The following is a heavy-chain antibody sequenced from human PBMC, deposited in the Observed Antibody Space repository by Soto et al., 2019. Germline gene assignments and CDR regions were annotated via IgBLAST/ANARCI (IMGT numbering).Heavy chain of an antibody. D-gene: IGHD2-15*01. Sequence: EVQLLESGGGLVQPGGSLRLSCAASGFTFSSYAMSWVRQAPGKGLEWVSAISGSGGSTYYAGSVKGRFTISRDNSKNTLYLQMNSLRAEDTAVYYCASNQDEDIVVVVAANPVYWGQGTLVTVSS. CDR2: ISGSGGST. CDR3: ASNQDEDIVVVVAANPVY. CDR1: GFTFSSYA. J-gene: IGHJ4*02. V-gene: IGHV3-23*01.